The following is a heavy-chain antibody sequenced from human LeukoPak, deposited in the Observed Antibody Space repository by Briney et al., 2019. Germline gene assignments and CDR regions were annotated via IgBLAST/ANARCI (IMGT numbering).Heavy chain of an antibody. Sequence: GGSLRLSCAASGFTFSSYWMHWVRQAPGKGLVWVSRINSDGSSTSYADSVKGRFTISRDNAKNTLYLQMNSLRAEDTAVYYCARSQTSPMVRGVIMDNWFDPWGQGTLVTVSS. J-gene: IGHJ5*02. CDR3: ARSQTSPMVRGVIMDNWFDP. CDR1: GFTFSSYW. V-gene: IGHV3-74*01. D-gene: IGHD3-10*01. CDR2: INSDGSST.